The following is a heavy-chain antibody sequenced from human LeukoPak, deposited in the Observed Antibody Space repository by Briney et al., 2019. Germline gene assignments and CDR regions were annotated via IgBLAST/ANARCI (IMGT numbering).Heavy chain of an antibody. CDR3: ARDKIAAAGSDYYYYGMDV. V-gene: IGHV1-69*13. CDR2: IIPIVGTA. Sequence: SVKVSCKASGGTFSSYAISWVRQAPGQGLEWMGGIIPIVGTANYAQKFQGRVTITADESTGTAYMELSSLRSEDTAVYYCARDKIAAAGSDYYYYGMDVWGQGTTVTVSS. CDR1: GGTFSSYA. J-gene: IGHJ6*02. D-gene: IGHD6-13*01.